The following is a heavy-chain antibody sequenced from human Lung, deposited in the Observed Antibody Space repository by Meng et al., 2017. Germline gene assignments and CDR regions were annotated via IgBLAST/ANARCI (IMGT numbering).Heavy chain of an antibody. J-gene: IGHJ4*02. V-gene: IGHV1-2*06. CDR3: ARDIGQWLVQRDLDY. CDR1: GYIFTDFQ. D-gene: IGHD6-19*01. Sequence: QVQLVQSGAEVRKPGASLQVSCETSGYIFTDFQIHWVRQAPGQGLEWMGRITPNSGGANYAQKLQGRVTMTTDTSTSTAYMELRSLRSDDTAVYYCARDIGQWLVQRDLDYWGQGTLVTVSS. CDR2: ITPNSGGA.